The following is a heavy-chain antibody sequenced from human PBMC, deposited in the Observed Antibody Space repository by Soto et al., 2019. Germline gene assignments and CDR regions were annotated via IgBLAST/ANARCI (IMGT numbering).Heavy chain of an antibody. CDR1: GCTCRSYS. CDR3: TTGRVRDNCYGMGV. CDR2: IKSKTEGGTT. D-gene: IGHD3-10*01. J-gene: IGHJ6*02. V-gene: IGHV3-15*01. Sequence: RVPCAASGCTCRSYSVSCVRQTQGKGLEWVGRIKSKTEGGTTDYAAPVKGIFTISRDDSKNTLYLQMNSLKTEDTAVYYCTTGRVRDNCYGMGVWGQGTTVTVFS.